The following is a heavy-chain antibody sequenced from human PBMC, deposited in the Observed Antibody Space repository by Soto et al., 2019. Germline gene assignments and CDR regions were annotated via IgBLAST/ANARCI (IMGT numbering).Heavy chain of an antibody. J-gene: IGHJ6*03. D-gene: IGHD3-3*01. V-gene: IGHV3-9*01. CDR2: ISWNSGSI. CDR3: AKDRGFGVDYYYYYMDV. Sequence: EVQLVESGGGLVQPGRSLRLSCAASGFTFDDYAMHWVRQAPGKGLEWVSGISWNSGSIGYADSVKGRFTISRDNAKNSLYLQMNSLRAEDTVLYYCAKDRGFGVDYYYYYMDVWGKGTTVTVSS. CDR1: GFTFDDYA.